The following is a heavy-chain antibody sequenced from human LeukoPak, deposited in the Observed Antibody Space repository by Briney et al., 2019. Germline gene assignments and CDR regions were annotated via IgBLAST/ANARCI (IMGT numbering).Heavy chain of an antibody. V-gene: IGHV3-15*01. CDR1: GFAFKNAW. Sequence: GESLRLSCAASGFAFKNAWMSWVRQAPGKGLEWLGLIKRKSEGATTDYSVPVKGRFTISRDDSKTSVYLQMNSLKTEDTAVYYCVRDLGFNYGDYYMDVWGKGTTVAISS. D-gene: IGHD3-16*01. CDR3: VRDLGFNYGDYYMDV. J-gene: IGHJ6*03. CDR2: IKRKSEGATT.